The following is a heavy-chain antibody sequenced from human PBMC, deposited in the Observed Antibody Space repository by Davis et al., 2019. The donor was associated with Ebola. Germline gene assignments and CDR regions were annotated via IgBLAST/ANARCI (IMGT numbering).Heavy chain of an antibody. D-gene: IGHD6-13*01. J-gene: IGHJ6*02. CDR1: GFTFSSYS. V-gene: IGHV3-21*01. CDR3: ARDPAAASYYGMDV. Sequence: GGSLRLSCAASGFTFSSYSMNWVRQAPGKGLAWVSSISSSSSYIYYADSVKGRFTISRDNAKNSLYLQMNSLRAEDTAVYYCARDPAAASYYGMDVWGQGTTVTVSS. CDR2: ISSSSSYI.